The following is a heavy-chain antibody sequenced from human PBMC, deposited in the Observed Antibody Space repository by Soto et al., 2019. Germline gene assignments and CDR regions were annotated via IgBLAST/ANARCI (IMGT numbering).Heavy chain of an antibody. D-gene: IGHD2-2*01. CDR1: GFTFSSYA. CDR2: ISYDGSNK. V-gene: IGHV3-30-3*01. J-gene: IGHJ5*02. CDR3: AREGLVPAAIKPGLNWFDP. Sequence: PGGSLRLSCAASGFTFSSYAMHWVRQAPGKGLEWVAVISYDGSNKYYADSVKGRFTISRDNSKNTLYLQMNSLRAEDTAVYYCAREGLVPAAIKPGLNWFDPWGQGTLVTVSS.